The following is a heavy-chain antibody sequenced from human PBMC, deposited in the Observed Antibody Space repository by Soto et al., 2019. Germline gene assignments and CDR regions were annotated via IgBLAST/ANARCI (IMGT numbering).Heavy chain of an antibody. CDR3: ARDIIPGRY. Sequence: SETLSLTCTVSGGSISSGDYYWSWIRQPPGKGLEGIGYIYYSGSTYYNPSLKSRITISVDTSKHQFSLKLSSVTAADTAVYYCARDIIPGRYWGQGTLVTVSS. J-gene: IGHJ4*02. V-gene: IGHV4-30-4*01. CDR2: IYYSGST. CDR1: GGSISSGDYY.